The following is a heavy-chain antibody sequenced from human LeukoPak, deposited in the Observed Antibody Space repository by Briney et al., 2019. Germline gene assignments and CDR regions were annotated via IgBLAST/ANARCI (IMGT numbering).Heavy chain of an antibody. D-gene: IGHD1-1*01. CDR2: IRYDGSNS. Sequence: GGSLRLSCAASGFTFSSYGMHWVRQAPGKGLEWVAFIRYDGSNSYYADSVKGRFTISRDNSRNTLYLQMNSLRAEDTAVYYCAKRTIYYYYMDVWGKGTTVTVSS. CDR1: GFTFSSYG. V-gene: IGHV3-30*02. J-gene: IGHJ6*03. CDR3: AKRTIYYYYMDV.